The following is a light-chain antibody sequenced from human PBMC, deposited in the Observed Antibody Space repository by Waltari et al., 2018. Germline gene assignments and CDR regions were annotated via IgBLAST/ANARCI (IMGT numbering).Light chain of an antibody. CDR1: QSVSTY. Sequence: EIVLTQSPATLSLSPGERATLSCRASQSVSTYLAWYQQRPGQPPRLLIYDSSSRATGIPARFSGSGPETDFTLTISSLEPEDFAVYYCQQRYKWPLTFGGGSKVEI. J-gene: IGKJ4*01. CDR3: QQRYKWPLT. V-gene: IGKV3-11*01. CDR2: DSS.